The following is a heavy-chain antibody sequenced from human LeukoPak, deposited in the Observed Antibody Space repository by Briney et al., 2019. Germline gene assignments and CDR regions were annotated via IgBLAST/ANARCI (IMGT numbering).Heavy chain of an antibody. Sequence: GGSLRLSCAASGFTFSSYGMHWVRQAPGNGLEWVAVIWYDGSNKYYADSVKGRFTISRDNSKNTLYLQMNSLRAEDTAVYYCARDSQQLVPDYYYGMDVWGQGTTVTVSS. V-gene: IGHV3-33*01. D-gene: IGHD6-6*01. CDR2: IWYDGSNK. CDR1: GFTFSSYG. J-gene: IGHJ6*02. CDR3: ARDSQQLVPDYYYGMDV.